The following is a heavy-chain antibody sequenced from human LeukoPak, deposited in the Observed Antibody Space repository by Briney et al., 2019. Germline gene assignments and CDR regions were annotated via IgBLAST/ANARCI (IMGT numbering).Heavy chain of an antibody. J-gene: IGHJ4*02. D-gene: IGHD6-13*01. CDR3: ARWEQQLVYFDY. V-gene: IGHV3-30*04. Sequence: GGSLRLSCAASGFTFSSYAMHWVRQAPGKGLEWVAVISYDGSNKYYADSVKGRFTISRDNSKNTLYLQMNSLRAEDTAVYYCARWEQQLVYFDYWGQGTLVTVSS. CDR1: GFTFSSYA. CDR2: ISYDGSNK.